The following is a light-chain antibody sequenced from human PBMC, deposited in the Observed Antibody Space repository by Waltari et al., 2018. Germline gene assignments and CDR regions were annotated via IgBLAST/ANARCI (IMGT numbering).Light chain of an antibody. V-gene: IGLV2-14*03. Sequence: QSALTQPASVSGSPGQSITISCTGPSSDVGGYNYVSWYQQHPGKAPKLMIFDLNNRPSGVSNRFSGSKSGNTASLTISGLQAEDEADYYCSSYTSSSTLLFGGGTKLTVL. CDR1: SSDVGGYNY. CDR3: SSYTSSSTLL. J-gene: IGLJ2*01. CDR2: DLN.